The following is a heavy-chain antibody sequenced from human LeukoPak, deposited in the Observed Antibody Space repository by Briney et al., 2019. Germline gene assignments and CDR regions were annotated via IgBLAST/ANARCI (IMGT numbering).Heavy chain of an antibody. D-gene: IGHD3-3*01. Sequence: ASVKVPCKASGYTFTSYGISWVRQAPGQGLEWMGWISAYNGNTNYAQKLQGRVTMTTDTSTSTAYMELRSLRSDDTAVYYCARDLEPAYYDFWSGYVPEYFQHWGQGTLVTVSS. V-gene: IGHV1-18*01. CDR1: GYTFTSYG. CDR3: ARDLEPAYYDFWSGYVPEYFQH. CDR2: ISAYNGNT. J-gene: IGHJ1*01.